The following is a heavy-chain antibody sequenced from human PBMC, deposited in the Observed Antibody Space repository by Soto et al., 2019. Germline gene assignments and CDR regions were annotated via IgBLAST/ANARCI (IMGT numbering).Heavy chain of an antibody. CDR1: GGSISSGGYY. Sequence: SETLSLTCTVSGGSISSGGYYWSWIRQHPGKGLEWIGYIYYSGSTYYNPSLKSRVTISVDTSKNQFSLKLSSVTAADTAVYYCARYTDYYDILTGYRRDYYGMDVWGQGTTVTVS. CDR2: IYYSGST. D-gene: IGHD3-9*01. J-gene: IGHJ6*02. CDR3: ARYTDYYDILTGYRRDYYGMDV. V-gene: IGHV4-31*03.